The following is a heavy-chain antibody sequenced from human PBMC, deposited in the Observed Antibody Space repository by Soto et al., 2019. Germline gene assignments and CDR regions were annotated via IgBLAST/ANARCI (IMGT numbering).Heavy chain of an antibody. CDR1: GYTFTSYG. CDR2: ISAYNGNT. Sequence: GASVKVSCKASGYTFTSYGIGWVRQAPGQGLEWMGWISAYNGNTNYAQKLQGRVTMTTDTSTSTAYMELRSLRSDDTAVYYCARDHYDFWSGYPSPNWFDPWGQGTLVTVSS. CDR3: ARDHYDFWSGYPSPNWFDP. D-gene: IGHD3-3*01. V-gene: IGHV1-18*04. J-gene: IGHJ5*02.